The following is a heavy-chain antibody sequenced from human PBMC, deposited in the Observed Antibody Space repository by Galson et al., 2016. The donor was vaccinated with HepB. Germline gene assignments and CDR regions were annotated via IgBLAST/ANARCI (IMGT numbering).Heavy chain of an antibody. D-gene: IGHD3-9*01. J-gene: IGHJ4*02. CDR2: MYPADSDI. V-gene: IGHV5-51*01. CDR1: GYDFANYW. CDR3: ARVDVLTGYLEGVNDS. Sequence: QSGAEVKEPGEFLKISCKASGYDFANYWIGWMRQIPGKGLKWMAIMYPADSDIRYSPSFQGRVTISADKSISTAYLQWNTLQASDTGMYYCARVDVLTGYLEGVNDSWGQGTLVIVS.